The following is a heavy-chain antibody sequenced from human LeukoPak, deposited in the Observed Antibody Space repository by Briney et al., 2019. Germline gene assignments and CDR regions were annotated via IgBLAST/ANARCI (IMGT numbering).Heavy chain of an antibody. CDR2: VYYSGYT. D-gene: IGHD2-15*01. Sequence: SETLSLTCTVSSDSITTSTTYHWGWIRQPPGKGLEWIGSVYYSGYTYYNPSLKSRVTISVDTSKNQFSPKVNSVTAADTAVYYCARLLYDYFSGSYFYFDYWGRGTLVTVSS. J-gene: IGHJ4*02. CDR3: ARLLYDYFSGSYFYFDY. V-gene: IGHV4-39*07. CDR1: SDSITTSTTYH.